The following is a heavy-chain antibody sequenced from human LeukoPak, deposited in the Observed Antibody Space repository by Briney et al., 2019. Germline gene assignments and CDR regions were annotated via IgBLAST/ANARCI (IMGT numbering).Heavy chain of an antibody. CDR2: IYYSGST. V-gene: IGHV4-59*11. J-gene: IGHJ4*02. CDR3: ARGSYYYDSSGYYGYYFDY. D-gene: IGHD3-22*01. CDR1: GGSISSHY. Sequence: PSETLSLTCTVSGGSISSHYWSWIRQPPGKGLEWIGYIYYSGSTNYNPSLKSRVTISVDTSKNQFSLKLSSVTAADTAVYYCARGSYYYDSSGYYGYYFDYWGQGTLVNVSS.